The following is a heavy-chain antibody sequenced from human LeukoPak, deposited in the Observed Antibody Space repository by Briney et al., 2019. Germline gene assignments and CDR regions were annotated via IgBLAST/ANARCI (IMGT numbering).Heavy chain of an antibody. CDR1: GFTVSSNY. Sequence: PGGSLRLSCAASGFTVSSNYMSWVRRAPGKGLEWVSVIYSGGSTYYADSVKGRFTISRDNSKNTLYLQMNSLRAEDTAVYYCARDRSRYGDYYYFDYWGQGTLVTVSS. CDR2: IYSGGST. CDR3: ARDRSRYGDYYYFDY. J-gene: IGHJ4*02. D-gene: IGHD4-17*01. V-gene: IGHV3-66*01.